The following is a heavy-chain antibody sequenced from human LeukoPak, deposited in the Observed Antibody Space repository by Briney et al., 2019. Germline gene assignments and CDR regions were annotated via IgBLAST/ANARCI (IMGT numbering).Heavy chain of an antibody. CDR1: GGSISSSSYY. CDR2: IYYSGST. V-gene: IGHV4-39*01. J-gene: IGHJ3*02. CDR3: ARHGGGVGATNHAFDI. Sequence: KPSETLSLTCTVSGGSISSSSYYWGWIRQPPGKGLEWIGSIYYSGSTYYNPSLKSRVTISVDTSKNQFSLKLSSVTAADTAVYYCARHGGGVGATNHAFDIWGQGTMVTVSS. D-gene: IGHD1-26*01.